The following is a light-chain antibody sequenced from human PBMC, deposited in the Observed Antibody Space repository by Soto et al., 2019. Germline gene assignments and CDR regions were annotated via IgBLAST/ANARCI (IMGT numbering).Light chain of an antibody. V-gene: IGLV2-14*03. Sequence: QSVLTQPASVSGSPGQSITISCTGSSSDVGGYDYVSWYQHHPGKAPKLMIHDVSHRPSGVSDRFSGSKSGNTASLTISGLQAEDEADYVCSSYSSNTTPYVFGTGTKVTVL. J-gene: IGLJ1*01. CDR1: SSDVGGYDY. CDR3: SSYSSNTTPYV. CDR2: DVS.